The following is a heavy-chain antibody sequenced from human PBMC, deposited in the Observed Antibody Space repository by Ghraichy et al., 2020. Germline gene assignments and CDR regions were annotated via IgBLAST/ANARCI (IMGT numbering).Heavy chain of an antibody. CDR1: GDSNISNNW. CDR2: IFHSGST. Sequence: SETLSLTCTVSGDSNISNNWWSWVRQPPGKGLEWIGEIFHSGSTNYNPSLKSRITISLDKSKNQFSLKMTSVTAADTAVYYCAREIDQLRYFDSWGQGTLVTVSS. V-gene: IGHV4-4*02. CDR3: AREIDQLRYFDS. D-gene: IGHD2-2*01. J-gene: IGHJ4*02.